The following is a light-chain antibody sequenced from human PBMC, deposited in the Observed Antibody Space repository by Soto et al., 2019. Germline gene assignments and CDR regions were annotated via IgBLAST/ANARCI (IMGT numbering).Light chain of an antibody. CDR2: GAS. CDR1: QTVSSNF. CDR3: QQYGSSPET. J-gene: IGKJ1*01. Sequence: EMVLTQSPDTLSVSPGERATLSCRASQTVSSNFLAWYQQRPGQAPRLLIYGASSRAAGIPDRFSGSGSGTDFTLNISRLEPEDLAVYYCQQYGSSPETFVQGTKVEIK. V-gene: IGKV3-20*01.